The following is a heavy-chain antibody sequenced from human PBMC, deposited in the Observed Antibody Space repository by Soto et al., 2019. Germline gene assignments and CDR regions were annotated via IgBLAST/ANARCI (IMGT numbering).Heavy chain of an antibody. J-gene: IGHJ5*02. CDR1: GYTFTSYD. CDR3: ARRWQGPQLALLQDNWFDP. D-gene: IGHD1-7*01. Sequence: ASVKVSCKASGYTFTSYDINWVRQATGQGLEWMGWMNPNSGNTGYAQKFQGRVTMTRNTSISTAYMELSSLRSEDTAVYYCARRWQGPQLALLQDNWFDPCGQGPLVTVSS. CDR2: MNPNSGNT. V-gene: IGHV1-8*01.